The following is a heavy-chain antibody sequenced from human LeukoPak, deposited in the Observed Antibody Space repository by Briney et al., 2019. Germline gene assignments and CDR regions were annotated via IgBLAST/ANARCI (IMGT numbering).Heavy chain of an antibody. CDR1: GGSISSSSYY. V-gene: IGHV4-39*01. CDR3: ASLDTIFGVVHSF. D-gene: IGHD3-3*01. Sequence: SETLSLTCTVSGGSISSSSYYWGWIRQPPGKGLEWIGSIYYSGSTYYNPSLKSRVTISVDTSKNQFSLKLSSVTAADTAVYYCASLDTIFGVVHSFWGQGTLVTVSS. CDR2: IYYSGST. J-gene: IGHJ4*02.